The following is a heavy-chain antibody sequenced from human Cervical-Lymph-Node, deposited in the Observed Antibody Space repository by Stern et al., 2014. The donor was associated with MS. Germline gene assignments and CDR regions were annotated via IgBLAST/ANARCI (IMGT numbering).Heavy chain of an antibody. D-gene: IGHD6-6*01. CDR1: GFTFSSYA. J-gene: IGHJ1*01. CDR3: AKVGAPYSSSSLYFQH. V-gene: IGHV3-23*04. CDR2: ISASGGSP. Sequence: EVQLVQSGGGLVQPGGSLRLSCAASGFTFSSYAMSWVRQAPGKGLEWVSAISASGGSPYYADSFQSRVTLSRDKSKNTLYLQMNSLRAEDTAVYYCAKVGAPYSSSSLYFQHWGQGTLVTVSS.